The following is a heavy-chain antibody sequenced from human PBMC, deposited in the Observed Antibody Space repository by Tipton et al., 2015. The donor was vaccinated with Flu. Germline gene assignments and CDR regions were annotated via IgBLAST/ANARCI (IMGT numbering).Heavy chain of an antibody. V-gene: IGHV4-39*07. J-gene: IGHJ3*02. CDR2: IYYSGST. CDR3: ARDGAAILRYFDWLLGADAFDI. CDR1: GGSISSSSYY. D-gene: IGHD3-9*01. Sequence: GSLRLSCTVSGGSISSSSYYWGWIRQPPGKGLEWIGSIYYSGSTYYNPSLKSRVTISVDTSKNQFSLKLSSVTAADTAVYYCARDGAAILRYFDWLLGADAFDIWGQGTMVTVSS.